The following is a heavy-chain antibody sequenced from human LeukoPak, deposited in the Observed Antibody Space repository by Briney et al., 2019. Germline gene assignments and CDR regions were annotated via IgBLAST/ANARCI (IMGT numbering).Heavy chain of an antibody. CDR3: ARDRYGDYSFDY. J-gene: IGHJ4*02. Sequence: GGSLRLSCAASGFTFSSYAMHWVRQAPGKGLEYVSAISSNGGSTYYANSVKGRSTISRDNSKNTLYLQMGSLRAEDMAVYYCARDRYGDYSFDYWGQGTLVTVSS. D-gene: IGHD4-17*01. CDR2: ISSNGGST. CDR1: GFTFSSYA. V-gene: IGHV3-64*01.